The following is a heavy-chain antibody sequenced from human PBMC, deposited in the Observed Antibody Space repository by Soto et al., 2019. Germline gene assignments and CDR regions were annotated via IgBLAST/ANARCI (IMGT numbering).Heavy chain of an antibody. J-gene: IGHJ4*02. Sequence: PGGSLRRACEGSGFTFSSYSINWLRQAPGEGLEWVSYISSSSSTIYYADSVKGRFTISRDNAKNSLYLQMNSLRDEDTAVYYCARGLYYYDSSGYWGYWGQGTLVTVSS. V-gene: IGHV3-48*02. CDR3: ARGLYYYDSSGYWGY. CDR1: GFTFSSYS. D-gene: IGHD3-22*01. CDR2: ISSSSSTI.